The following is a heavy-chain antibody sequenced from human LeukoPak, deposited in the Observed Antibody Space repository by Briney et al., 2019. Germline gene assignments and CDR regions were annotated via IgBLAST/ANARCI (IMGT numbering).Heavy chain of an antibody. CDR3: ARQWGGGYSYGYYFDY. CDR2: IYYSEST. V-gene: IGHV4-39*01. D-gene: IGHD5-18*01. J-gene: IGHJ4*02. CDR1: GGSISSSSYY. Sequence: SEALSLTCTVSGGSISSSSYYWGWLRQPPGKGLEWIASIYYSESTYYNPSLKSRVTISIDTSKNQFSLELSSVTAAGTAVYYCARQWGGGYSYGYYFDYWGQGTLVTVSS.